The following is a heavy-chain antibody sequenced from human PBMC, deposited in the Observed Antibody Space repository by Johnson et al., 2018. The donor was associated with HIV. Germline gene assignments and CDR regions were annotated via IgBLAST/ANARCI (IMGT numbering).Heavy chain of an antibody. Sequence: VQLVESGGVVVQPGGSLRLSCAASGFTFSTYAMHWVRQAPGKGLEYVSAISNNGGNTYYANSVEGRFTISRDNSKNTLYLQMGSLRAEDMAVYYCAIPYYYDSGAYHWGQGTLVTVSS. D-gene: IGHD3-22*01. V-gene: IGHV3-64*01. CDR3: AIPYYYDSGAYH. CDR1: GFTFSTYA. CDR2: ISNNGGNT. J-gene: IGHJ3*01.